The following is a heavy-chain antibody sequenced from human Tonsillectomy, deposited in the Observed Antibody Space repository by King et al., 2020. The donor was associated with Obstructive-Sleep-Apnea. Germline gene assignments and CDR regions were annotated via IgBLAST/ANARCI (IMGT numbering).Heavy chain of an antibody. CDR2: IYYSGST. V-gene: IGHV4-39*07. CDR1: GGSISSSSYY. D-gene: IGHD5-18*01. Sequence: QLQESGPGLVKPSETLSLTCTVSGGSISSSSYYWGWIRQPPGKGLEWIGSIYYSGSTYYNPSLKSRVTISVDTSKNQFSLKLSSVTAADTAVCYCARDPAYSYGNNYYYYGMDVWGQGTTVTVSS. J-gene: IGHJ6*02. CDR3: ARDPAYSYGNNYYYYGMDV.